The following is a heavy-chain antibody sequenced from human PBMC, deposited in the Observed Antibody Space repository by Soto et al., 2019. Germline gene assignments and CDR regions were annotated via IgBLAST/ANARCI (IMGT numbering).Heavy chain of an antibody. J-gene: IGHJ6*02. CDR2: ISYDGSNK. CDR1: GFTFSSYG. D-gene: IGHD4-4*01. CDR3: AKDRLHKYYYYGMDV. V-gene: IGHV3-30*18. Sequence: QVQLVESGGGVVQPGRSLRLSCAASGFTFSSYGMHWVRQAPGKGLEWVAVISYDGSNKYYADSVKGRFTISRDNSKNTLYLQMYSLRAEDTAVYYCAKDRLHKYYYYGMDVWGQGTTVTVSS.